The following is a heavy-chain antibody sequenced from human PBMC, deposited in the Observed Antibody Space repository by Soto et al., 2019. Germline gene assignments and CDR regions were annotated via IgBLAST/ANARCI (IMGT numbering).Heavy chain of an antibody. J-gene: IGHJ6*02. CDR1: GFTFSSYE. CDR2: ISSSGSTI. D-gene: IGHD2-8*01. CDR3: ARDEGPGREYAISLYYYGMDV. Sequence: HPVGSLRLSCAASGFTFSSYEMNWVRQAPGKGLEWVSYISSSGSTIYYADSVKGRFTISRDNAKNSLYLQMNSLRAEDTAVYYCARDEGPGREYAISLYYYGMDVWGQGTTVTVSS. V-gene: IGHV3-48*03.